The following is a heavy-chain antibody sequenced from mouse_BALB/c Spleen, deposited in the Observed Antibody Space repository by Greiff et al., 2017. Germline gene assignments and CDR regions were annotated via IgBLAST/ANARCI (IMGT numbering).Heavy chain of an antibody. J-gene: IGHJ4*01. CDR1: GFTFSSFG. Sequence: EVQVVESGGGLVQPGGSRKLSCAASGFTFSSFGMHWVRQAPEKGLEWVAYISSGSSTIYYADTVKGRFTISRDNPKNTLFLQMTSLRSEDTAMYYCARHSYAMDYWGQGTSVTVSS. CDR3: ARHSYAMDY. V-gene: IGHV5-17*02. CDR2: ISSGSSTI.